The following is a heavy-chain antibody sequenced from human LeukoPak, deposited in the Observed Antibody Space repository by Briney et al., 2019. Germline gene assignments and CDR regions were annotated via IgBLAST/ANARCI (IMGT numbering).Heavy chain of an antibody. CDR2: IYWDDDK. CDR1: GFSLSTTGVA. V-gene: IGHV2-5*02. CDR3: ALKAMDIGVYYFDY. J-gene: IGHJ4*02. D-gene: IGHD3-10*01. Sequence: SGPTLVKPTQTLTLTCTFSGFSLSTTGVAVGWIRQPPGKALEWLAVIYWDDDKRYSPSLKSRLTITKDTSKNQVVLTMANMDPVDTATYYCALKAMDIGVYYFDYWGQGTLVTVPS.